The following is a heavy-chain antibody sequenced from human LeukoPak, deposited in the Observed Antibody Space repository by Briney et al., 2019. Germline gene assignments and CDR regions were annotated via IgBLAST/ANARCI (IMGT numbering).Heavy chain of an antibody. CDR3: AKDLKYYGDYLWDY. D-gene: IGHD4-17*01. J-gene: IGHJ4*02. V-gene: IGHV3-23*01. CDR1: GFTFSSYA. CDR2: ISGSGGST. Sequence: PGGSLRLSCAASGFTFSSYAMSWVRQAPGKGLEWVSAISGSGGSTYYADSVKGRFTISRDNSKNTLYLQMNGLRAEDTAVYYCAKDLKYYGDYLWDYWGQGTLVTVSS.